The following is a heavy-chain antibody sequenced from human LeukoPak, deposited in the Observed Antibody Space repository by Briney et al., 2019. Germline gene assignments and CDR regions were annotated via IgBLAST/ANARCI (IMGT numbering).Heavy chain of an antibody. V-gene: IGHV1-3*03. J-gene: IGHJ4*02. CDR1: GYTFTNYA. CDR2: ISAGNGNT. CDR3: ARDGFSSGWYPDY. D-gene: IGHD6-19*01. Sequence: GASVKVSCKASGYTFTNYAMHWVRQAPGQRLEWMGWISAGNGNTKYSQEFQGRVTITWDTSASTAYMELSSLTSEDMAVYYCARDGFSSGWYPDYWGQGTLVTVSS.